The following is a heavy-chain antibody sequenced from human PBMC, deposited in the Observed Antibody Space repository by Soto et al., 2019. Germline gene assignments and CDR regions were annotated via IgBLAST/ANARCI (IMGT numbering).Heavy chain of an antibody. V-gene: IGHV1-69*01. J-gene: IGHJ5*02. CDR1: GGNLSSNG. Sequence: QVQLVQSGAEVKKPGSSVKVSCKAPGGNLSSNGIRWVRQAPGQGLELMGGIIPTFGTTNYAHKFRGRVTITADESTGTAYMELSSLRSDDTAVYYCAGASDSTWYNWLDPWGQGTLVTVSS. CDR2: IIPTFGTT. D-gene: IGHD5-18*01. CDR3: AGASDSTWYNWLDP.